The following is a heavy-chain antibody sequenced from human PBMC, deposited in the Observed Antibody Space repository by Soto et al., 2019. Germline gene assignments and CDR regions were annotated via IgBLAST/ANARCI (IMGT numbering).Heavy chain of an antibody. CDR2: IIPIFGTA. V-gene: IGHV1-69*13. CDR3: ARAGRDGYNLRYFDY. CDR1: GGTFSSYA. Sequence: SVKVSFKASGGTFSSYAISWVRQAPGQGLEWMGGIIPIFGTANYAQKFQGRVTITADESTSTAYMELSSLRSEDTAVYYCARAGRDGYNLRYFDYWGQGTLVTVSS. D-gene: IGHD5-12*01. J-gene: IGHJ4*02.